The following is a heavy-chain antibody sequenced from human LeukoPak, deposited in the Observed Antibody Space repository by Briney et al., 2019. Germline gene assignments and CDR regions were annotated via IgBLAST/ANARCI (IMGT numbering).Heavy chain of an antibody. J-gene: IGHJ4*02. CDR1: GASISSGDHY. V-gene: IGHV4-61*02. Sequence: SQTLSLTCSVSGASISSGDHYWSWIRQPAGKGLEQVGRVYTSGSTTYNPSLKSRVTISVDTSTNQFSLKLSSVTAADTAVYYCVTANQRSTYYFDYWGQGTLVTVSS. CDR2: VYTSGST. D-gene: IGHD1-20*01. CDR3: VTANQRSTYYFDY.